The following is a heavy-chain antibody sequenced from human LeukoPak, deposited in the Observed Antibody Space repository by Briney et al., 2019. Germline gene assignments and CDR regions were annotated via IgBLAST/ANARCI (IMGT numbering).Heavy chain of an antibody. J-gene: IGHJ5*02. V-gene: IGHV4-59*01. CDR1: GDSISTYY. Sequence: SETLSLTCTVSGDSISTYYWTWIRQPPGKGLEWIGYISDSGSTNYNPSLKSRVTISLDTSKNQFSLKLISLTAADTAAYYCARVEYGDYGWFEPWGQGTLVTVSS. CDR3: ARVEYGDYGWFEP. D-gene: IGHD4-17*01. CDR2: ISDSGST.